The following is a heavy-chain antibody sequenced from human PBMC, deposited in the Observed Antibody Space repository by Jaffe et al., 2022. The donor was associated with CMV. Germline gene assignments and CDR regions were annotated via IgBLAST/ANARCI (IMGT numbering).Heavy chain of an antibody. CDR2: IMNDGSEK. V-gene: IGHV3-30*18. J-gene: IGHJ4*02. CDR3: AKDFTETTLYYFDY. Sequence: QVHLVESGGGVVQPGRSLRLSCAASGFGFSSFGMHWVRQAPGKGLEWVAVIMNDGSEKFYADSVKGRFSISRDNSKHTLYLQMNGLRAEDTAVYYCAKDFTETTLYYFDYWGQGTLVTVSS. D-gene: IGHD3-10*01. CDR1: GFGFSSFG.